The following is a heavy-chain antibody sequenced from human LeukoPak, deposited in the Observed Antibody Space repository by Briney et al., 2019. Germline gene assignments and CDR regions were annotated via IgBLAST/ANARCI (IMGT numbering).Heavy chain of an antibody. D-gene: IGHD3-22*01. CDR3: ARAPYYYDSSGYYSHYFDY. CDR2: IYYSGST. Sequence: SETLSLTCTVSGGSISSHYWSWIRQPPGKGLEWIGYIYYSGSTNYNPSLKSRVTISVDTSKNQFSLKLSSVTAADTAVYYCARAPYYYDSSGYYSHYFDYWGQGTLVTVSS. V-gene: IGHV4-59*11. J-gene: IGHJ4*02. CDR1: GGSISSHY.